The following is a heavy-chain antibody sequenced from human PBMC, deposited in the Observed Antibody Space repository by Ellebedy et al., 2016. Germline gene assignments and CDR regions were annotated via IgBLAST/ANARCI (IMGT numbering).Heavy chain of an antibody. Sequence: ALVKVSCKASGYTFTSYAMNWVRQAPGQGLEWMGWINTNTGNPTYAQGFTGRFVFSLDTSVSTAYLQISSLKAEDTAVYYCARDPPYGDNDAFDIWGQGTMVTVSS. V-gene: IGHV7-4-1*02. CDR3: ARDPPYGDNDAFDI. D-gene: IGHD4-17*01. CDR1: GYTFTSYA. J-gene: IGHJ3*02. CDR2: INTNTGNP.